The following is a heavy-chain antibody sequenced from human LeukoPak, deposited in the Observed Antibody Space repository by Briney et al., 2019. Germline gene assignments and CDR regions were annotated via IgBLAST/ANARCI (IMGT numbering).Heavy chain of an antibody. D-gene: IGHD3-22*01. J-gene: IGHJ4*02. CDR1: GYTFTSYY. V-gene: IGHV1-46*01. CDR3: AREGSYYDSSGYLDY. CDR2: INPSGGST. Sequence: GASVKVSCKASGYTFTSYYMHWVRQAPGQGLEWMEIINPSGGSTSYAQKFQGRVTMTRDTSTSTVYMELSSLRSEDTAVYYCAREGSYYDSSGYLDYWGQGTLVTVSS.